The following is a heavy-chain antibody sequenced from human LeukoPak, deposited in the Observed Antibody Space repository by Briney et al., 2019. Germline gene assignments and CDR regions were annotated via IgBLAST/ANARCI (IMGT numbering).Heavy chain of an antibody. V-gene: IGHV3-23*01. J-gene: IGHJ3*01. D-gene: IGHD3-16*01. CDR3: AKDGKFGGGSPGDSFDV. CDR2: ISGGGRTT. Sequence: PGGSLRLSCAASGFTFSTYAMNWVRQPPGRGREWVSVISGGGRTTFYAASVKGRFTISRDNSKNTLYLQMNSLRAEDTAVYYCAKDGKFGGGSPGDSFDVWGQGTMVTVSS. CDR1: GFTFSTYA.